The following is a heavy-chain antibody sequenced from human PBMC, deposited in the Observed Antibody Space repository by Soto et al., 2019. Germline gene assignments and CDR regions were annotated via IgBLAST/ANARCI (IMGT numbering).Heavy chain of an antibody. CDR1: GFTFSSYG. D-gene: IGHD6-13*01. Sequence: QVQLVESGGGVVQPGRSLRLSCAASGFTFSSYGMQWVRQAPGKGLEWVAVIWYDGSNKYYADSVKGRFTISRDNSKNTLYPQKNSLRAEDTAVYYCARERDVGGSSWYFGAFDIWGQGTMVTVSS. J-gene: IGHJ3*02. CDR3: ARERDVGGSSWYFGAFDI. CDR2: IWYDGSNK. V-gene: IGHV3-33*01.